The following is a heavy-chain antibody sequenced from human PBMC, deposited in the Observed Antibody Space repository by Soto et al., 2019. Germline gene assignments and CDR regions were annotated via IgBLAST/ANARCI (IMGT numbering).Heavy chain of an antibody. D-gene: IGHD3-3*01. CDR1: GFTFSNAW. Sequence: GSLRLSCAASGFTFSNAWMSWVRQAPGKGLEWVGRIKSKTDGGTTDYAAPVKGRFTISRDDSKNTLYLQMNSLKTEDTAVYYCTTAGVVISDWFDPWGQGTLVTVSS. CDR2: IKSKTDGGTT. J-gene: IGHJ5*02. CDR3: TTAGVVISDWFDP. V-gene: IGHV3-15*01.